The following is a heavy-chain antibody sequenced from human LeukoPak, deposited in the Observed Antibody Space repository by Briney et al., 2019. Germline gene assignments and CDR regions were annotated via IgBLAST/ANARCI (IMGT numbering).Heavy chain of an antibody. CDR3: AMDPGY. Sequence: GGSLRLSCAASGFTFSTYAMNWVRQAPGKGLEWVSSISASGDRTYYADSVKGRFTISRDNSKNTLYLQMSSLRAEDTAIFYCAMDPGYWGQGTLVTVSS. D-gene: IGHD2-2*03. J-gene: IGHJ4*02. V-gene: IGHV3-23*01. CDR2: ISASGDRT. CDR1: GFTFSTYA.